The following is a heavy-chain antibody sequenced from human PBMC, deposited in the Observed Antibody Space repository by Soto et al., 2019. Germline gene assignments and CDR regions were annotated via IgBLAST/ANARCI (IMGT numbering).Heavy chain of an antibody. Sequence: GESLKISCKGSGYSFTSYWIGWVRQMPGKGLEWMGIIYPGDSDTRYSPSFQGQVTISADKSISTAYLQWSSLKASDTAMYYCARQTIEYSSSSCYYYGMDVWGQGTTVTVSS. CDR2: IYPGDSDT. CDR1: GYSFTSYW. V-gene: IGHV5-51*01. J-gene: IGHJ6*02. CDR3: ARQTIEYSSSSCYYYGMDV. D-gene: IGHD6-6*01.